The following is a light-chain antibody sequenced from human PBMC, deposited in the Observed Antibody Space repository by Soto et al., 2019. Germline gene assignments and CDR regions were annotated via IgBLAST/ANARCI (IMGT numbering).Light chain of an antibody. CDR2: AAS. V-gene: IGKV1-9*01. J-gene: IGKJ5*01. Sequence: DIQLTQSPSFLSASVGDRVTITCRASQGINNHLAWYQQKAGKAPKLLIYAASTLQSGVPSRFSGSGSGTEFTLTISSLQPEDFATYYCQQVNSYPITFGQGTRLEIK. CDR3: QQVNSYPIT. CDR1: QGINNH.